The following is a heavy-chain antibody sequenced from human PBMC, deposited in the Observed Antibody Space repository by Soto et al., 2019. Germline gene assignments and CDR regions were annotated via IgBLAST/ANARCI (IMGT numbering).Heavy chain of an antibody. D-gene: IGHD2-21*01. V-gene: IGHV4-31*03. CDR2: IYYSGST. Sequence: QVQLQESGPGLVKPSQTLSLTCTVSGGSISSGGYYWSWIRQHPGKGLEWIGYIYYSGSTYYNPSLKSRVTISVDTSKNQFSLKLSSVTAADTAVYYCAREASSGRRAQDWYFDLWGRGTLVTVSS. J-gene: IGHJ2*01. CDR1: GGSISSGGYY. CDR3: AREASSGRRAQDWYFDL.